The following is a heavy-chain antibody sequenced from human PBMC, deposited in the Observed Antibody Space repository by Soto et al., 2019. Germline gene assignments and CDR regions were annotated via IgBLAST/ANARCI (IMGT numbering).Heavy chain of an antibody. J-gene: IGHJ6*02. CDR1: GYTFTGYY. CDR3: ARASTIFGVVTGGYYYYGMDV. V-gene: IGHV1-2*02. Sequence: GSVKVSCKASGYTFTGYYMHWVRQAPGQGLEWMGWINPNSGGTNYAQKFQGRVTMTRDTSISTAYMELSRLRSDDTAVYYCARASTIFGVVTGGYYYYGMDVWGQGTTVTVSS. CDR2: INPNSGGT. D-gene: IGHD3-3*01.